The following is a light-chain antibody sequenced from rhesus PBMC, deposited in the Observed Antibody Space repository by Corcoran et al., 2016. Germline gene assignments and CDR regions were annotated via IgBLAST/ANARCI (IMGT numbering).Light chain of an antibody. CDR2: KAS. Sequence: DIQMTQSPSSLSASVGDTVTITCRASQSISSWLAWYPQKPGNAPKHLIYKASSLQSGVPSRFSGSGSGTDFTLTISSLQSEDFATYYCQQYSSSRTFGQGTKVEIK. CDR3: QQYSSSRT. CDR1: QSISSW. J-gene: IGKJ1*01. V-gene: IGKV1-22*01.